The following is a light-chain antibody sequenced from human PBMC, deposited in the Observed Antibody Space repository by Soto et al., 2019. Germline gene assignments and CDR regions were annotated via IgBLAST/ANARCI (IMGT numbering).Light chain of an antibody. Sequence: EIVLTQSPGTLSLSPGERATLSCRASQSDSSSIYLAWYQQRPGQAPRLLIYGASSRATGIPDRFSGSGSGTDFTLTISRREPEDFAVYYCQQYGSSPEYTFGQGTKLEIK. J-gene: IGKJ2*01. V-gene: IGKV3-20*01. CDR1: QSDSSSIY. CDR3: QQYGSSPEYT. CDR2: GAS.